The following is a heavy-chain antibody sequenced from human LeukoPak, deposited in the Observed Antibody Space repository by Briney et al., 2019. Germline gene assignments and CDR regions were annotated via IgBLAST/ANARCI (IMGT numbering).Heavy chain of an antibody. V-gene: IGHV4-34*01. CDR3: ARGSATGLAY. CDR1: GGSFSGYS. J-gene: IGHJ4*02. D-gene: IGHD1-1*01. CDR2: IDRSGST. Sequence: SETLSLTCAVYGGSFSGYSWTWIRQPPGKGLEWIGEIDRSGSTNYNPALKSRLIISVDTSKNQFSLKLSSVTAADTAVYYCARGSATGLAYWGQGTLVTVSS.